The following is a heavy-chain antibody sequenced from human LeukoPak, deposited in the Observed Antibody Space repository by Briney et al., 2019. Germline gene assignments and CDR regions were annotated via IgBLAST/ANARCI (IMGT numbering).Heavy chain of an antibody. J-gene: IGHJ4*02. CDR3: ARAYSSGLRGLDY. V-gene: IGHV3-30*04. CDR2: ISYDGSNK. Sequence: GGSLRLSCAVSGFTFSNYAMHWVRQAPGKGLEWVAVISYDGSNKYYADSVKGRFTISRDNSKNTLYLQMNSLRAEDTAVYYCARAYSSGLRGLDYWGQGTLVTVSS. D-gene: IGHD6-19*01. CDR1: GFTFSNYA.